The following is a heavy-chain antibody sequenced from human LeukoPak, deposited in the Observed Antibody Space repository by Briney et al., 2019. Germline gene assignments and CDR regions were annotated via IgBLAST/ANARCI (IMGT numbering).Heavy chain of an antibody. Sequence: SETLSLTCTVSGYSISSGYYWGWIRQPPGKGLEWIGSIYYSGSTYYNPSLKSRVTISVDTSKNQFSLKLSSVTAADTAVYYCARPDSGWRFDYWGQGTLVTVSS. V-gene: IGHV4-38-2*02. CDR3: ARPDSGWRFDY. J-gene: IGHJ4*02. CDR2: IYYSGST. D-gene: IGHD6-19*01. CDR1: GYSISSGYY.